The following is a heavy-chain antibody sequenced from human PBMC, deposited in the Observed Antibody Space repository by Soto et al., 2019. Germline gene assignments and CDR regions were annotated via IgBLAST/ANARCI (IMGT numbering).Heavy chain of an antibody. V-gene: IGHV1-3*01. CDR3: ARDLEYSSSLGMDV. D-gene: IGHD6-6*01. J-gene: IGHJ6*02. CDR2: INAGNGNT. CDR1: GYTFTSYG. Sequence: GASVKVSCKASGYTFTSYGMHWVRQAPGQRLEWMGWINAGNGNTKYSQKFQGRVTITRDTSASTAYMELSSLRSEDTAVYYCARDLEYSSSLGMDVWGQGTTVTVSS.